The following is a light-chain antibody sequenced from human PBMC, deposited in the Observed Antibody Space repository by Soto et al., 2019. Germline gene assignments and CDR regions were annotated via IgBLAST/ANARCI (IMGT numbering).Light chain of an antibody. CDR1: QSISSW. Sequence: DIQMTQSPSTLSASVGDRVTITCRASQSISSWLAWYQQKPGKAPKLLIYKASSLESGAPSMFSGSGSGTAFTLTISSLQPDGFATYYCQQYNSYWTFGQGTNVEIK. V-gene: IGKV1-5*03. J-gene: IGKJ1*01. CDR3: QQYNSYWT. CDR2: KAS.